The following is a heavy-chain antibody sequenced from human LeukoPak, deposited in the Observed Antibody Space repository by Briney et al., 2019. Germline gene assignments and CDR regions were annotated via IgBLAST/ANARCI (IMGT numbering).Heavy chain of an antibody. CDR1: GFTVSTKY. V-gene: IGHV3-53*01. Sequence: GGSLRLSCAASGFTVSTKYMNWVRQAPGKGLEWVSIISSGATTYYADSVKGRFTISRDTSKNTLSLQMNSLRAEDTAVYFCARVGDHFHWNLDLWGRGTLVSVSS. CDR2: ISSGATT. CDR3: ARVGDHFHWNLDL. D-gene: IGHD3-3*02. J-gene: IGHJ2*01.